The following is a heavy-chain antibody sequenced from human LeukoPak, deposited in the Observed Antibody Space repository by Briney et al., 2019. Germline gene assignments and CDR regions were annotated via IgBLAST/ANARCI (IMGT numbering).Heavy chain of an antibody. CDR2: ISASGGRT. J-gene: IGHJ1*01. CDR3: AKGVGTTSSHFHH. CDR1: GFTFSSYD. D-gene: IGHD1-26*01. Sequence: GGSLRLSCAASGFTFSSYDMTWVRQAPGKGLESVSAISASGGRTFYADSVKGRFTISRDDSKSTLYLQMNSPRAEDTGVYYCAKGVGTTSSHFHHWGEGTLVTVSS. V-gene: IGHV3-23*01.